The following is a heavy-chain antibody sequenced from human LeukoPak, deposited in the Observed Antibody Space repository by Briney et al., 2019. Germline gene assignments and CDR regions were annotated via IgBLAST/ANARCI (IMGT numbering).Heavy chain of an antibody. Sequence: PGGSLRLSCAASGFTFSSYAMSWVRQAPGKGLEWVSAISGSGGSTYYADSVKGRFTTSRDNSKNTLYLQMNSLRAEDTAVYYCAKSPERITIFGVVTYYYYGMDVWGQGTTVTVSS. D-gene: IGHD3-3*01. V-gene: IGHV3-23*01. CDR3: AKSPERITIFGVVTYYYYGMDV. CDR1: GFTFSSYA. CDR2: ISGSGGST. J-gene: IGHJ6*02.